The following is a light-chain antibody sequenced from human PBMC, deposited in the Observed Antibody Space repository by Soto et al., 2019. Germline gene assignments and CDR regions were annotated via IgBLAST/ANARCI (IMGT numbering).Light chain of an antibody. CDR2: KAS. CDR3: QHYNSYYT. J-gene: IGKJ2*01. CDR1: QSIGNS. V-gene: IGKV1-5*03. Sequence: DILMTQSPSTLSASVGDRVSISCRAGQSIGNSLAWYQQRPDKAPKLLIYKASSLESRVPSRFSGSGSGTDFTLTISSLQPDDFATYYCQHYNSYYTFGQATNLEIK.